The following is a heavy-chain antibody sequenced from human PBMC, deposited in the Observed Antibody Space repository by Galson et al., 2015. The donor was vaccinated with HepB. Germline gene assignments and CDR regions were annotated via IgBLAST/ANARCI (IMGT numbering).Heavy chain of an antibody. CDR1: GFTFSSYG. J-gene: IGHJ4*02. Sequence: SLRLSCAASGFTFSSYGMHWVRQAPGKGLEWVAVISYDGSNKYYADSVKGRFTISRDNSKNTLYLQMNSLRAEDTAVYYCANVDTAMVIRWDYWGQGTLVTVSS. CDR2: ISYDGSNK. V-gene: IGHV3-30*18. D-gene: IGHD5-18*01. CDR3: ANVDTAMVIRWDY.